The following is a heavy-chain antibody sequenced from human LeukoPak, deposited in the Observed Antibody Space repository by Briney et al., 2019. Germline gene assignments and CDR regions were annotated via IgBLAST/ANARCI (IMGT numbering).Heavy chain of an antibody. CDR1: GFTFCSYA. V-gene: IGHV3-30*01. J-gene: IGHJ6*03. D-gene: IGHD2-2*02. Sequence: PGGSLRLSCAASGFTFCSYAMHWVRQAPGKGLEWVAVISYDGSNKYYADSVKGRFTISRDNSKNTLYLQMNSLRAEDTAVYYCARSGGVRLVPAAIRWGDYYYYMDVWGKGTTVTVSS. CDR3: ARSGGVRLVPAAIRWGDYYYYMDV. CDR2: ISYDGSNK.